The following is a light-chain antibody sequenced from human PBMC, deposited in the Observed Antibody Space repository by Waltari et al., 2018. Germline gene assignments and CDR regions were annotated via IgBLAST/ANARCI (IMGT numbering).Light chain of an antibody. J-gene: IGLJ1*01. Sequence: SYVLTQAPSVSVAPGETARITCGGNNIADKNVHWYQQKPGQDPVVVIFYDSDRPSGIPERFSGSNSGNTATLTISRAEAGDEADYYCQVLDTSIDLSVFGTWTKVTVL. CDR2: YDS. V-gene: IGLV3-21*04. CDR1: NIADKN. CDR3: QVLDTSIDLSV.